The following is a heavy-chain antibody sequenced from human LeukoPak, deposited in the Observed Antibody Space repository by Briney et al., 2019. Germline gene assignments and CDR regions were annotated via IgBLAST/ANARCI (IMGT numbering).Heavy chain of an antibody. D-gene: IGHD2-15*01. CDR1: GYSFTTCW. Sequence: GESLKISCKGSGYSFTTCWIGWERQMPGKGLEWMGIVNPADSETRYSPSFQGQVTFSADKSISTAYLQWSSLKASDTAMYYCARQETSASDAFDLWGQGTMVTVSS. CDR2: VNPADSET. V-gene: IGHV5-51*01. J-gene: IGHJ3*01. CDR3: ARQETSASDAFDL.